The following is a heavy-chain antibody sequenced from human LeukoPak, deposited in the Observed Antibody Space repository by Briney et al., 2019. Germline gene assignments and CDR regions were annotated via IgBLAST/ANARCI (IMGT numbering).Heavy chain of an antibody. D-gene: IGHD3-22*01. Sequence: GGSLRLSCAASGFTFSNYNMNWVRQAPGKGLEWVSVIYSGGSTYYADSVKGRFTISRDNSKNTLYLQMNSLRAEDTAVYYCARGTSSGYFQLYFDYWGQGTLVTVSS. CDR1: GFTFSNYN. CDR3: ARGTSSGYFQLYFDY. CDR2: IYSGGST. V-gene: IGHV3-53*01. J-gene: IGHJ4*02.